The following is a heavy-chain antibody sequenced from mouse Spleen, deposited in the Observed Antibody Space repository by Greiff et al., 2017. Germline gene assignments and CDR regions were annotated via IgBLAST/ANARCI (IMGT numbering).Heavy chain of an antibody. J-gene: IGHJ2*01. D-gene: IGHD3-3*01. CDR1: GYSITSGYY. Sequence: EVQLQQSGPGLVKPSQSLSLTCSVTGYSITSGYYWNWIRQLPGNKLEWMGYISYDGSNNYNPSLKNRISITRDTSKNQFFLKLNSVTTEDTATYYCARGLRQYFDYWGQGTTLTVSS. CDR3: ARGLRQYFDY. V-gene: IGHV3-6*01. CDR2: ISYDGSN.